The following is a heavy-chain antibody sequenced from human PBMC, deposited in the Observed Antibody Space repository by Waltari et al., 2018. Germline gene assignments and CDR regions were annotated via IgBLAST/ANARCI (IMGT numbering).Heavy chain of an antibody. CDR1: GGTFSSYA. Sequence: QVQLVQSGAEVKKPGSSVKVSCKASGGTFSSYAISWVRHAPGQGLEGMGGIIPILGIANYAQKFQGRVTITADESTSTAYMELSSLRSEDTAVYYCARDKLEHVGETGPFDYWGQGTLVTVSS. J-gene: IGHJ4*02. CDR3: ARDKLEHVGETGPFDY. CDR2: IIPILGIA. V-gene: IGHV1-69*04. D-gene: IGHD3-16*01.